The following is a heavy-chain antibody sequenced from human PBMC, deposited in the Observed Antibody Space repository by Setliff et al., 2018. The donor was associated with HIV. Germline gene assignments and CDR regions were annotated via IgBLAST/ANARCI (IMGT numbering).Heavy chain of an antibody. CDR1: GGSISSGSYY. CDR3: ARIFGDQGYYYGMDV. D-gene: IGHD3-3*01. J-gene: IGHJ6*02. Sequence: SETLSLTCTVSGGSISSGSYYWGWIRQPPGKGLEWIGYIYYSGSTNYNPSLKSRVTISVDTSKNQFSLKLSSVIAADTAVYYCARIFGDQGYYYGMDVWGQGTTVTVSS. CDR2: IYYSGST. V-gene: IGHV4-61*01.